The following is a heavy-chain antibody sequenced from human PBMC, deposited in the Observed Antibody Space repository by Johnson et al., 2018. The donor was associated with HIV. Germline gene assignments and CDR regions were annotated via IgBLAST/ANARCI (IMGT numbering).Heavy chain of an antibody. V-gene: IGHV3-66*03. Sequence: AQLVESGGGLIHPGGSLRLSCAASGFTVSSNYMSWVRQAPGKGLEWVSVIYSGGSTYYADSVKGRFTISRDNAKNSLYLQMSSLRADDTAVYYCAKYRAGTMVRALDMWGQGTVVTVS. CDR3: AKYRAGTMVRALDM. D-gene: IGHD1-1*01. CDR2: IYSGGST. CDR1: GFTVSSNY. J-gene: IGHJ3*02.